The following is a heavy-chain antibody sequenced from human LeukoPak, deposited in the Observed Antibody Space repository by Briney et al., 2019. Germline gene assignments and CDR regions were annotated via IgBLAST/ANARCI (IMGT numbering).Heavy chain of an antibody. CDR1: GFTFSNFA. V-gene: IGHV3-23*01. J-gene: IGHJ6*02. D-gene: IGHD3-10*01. Sequence: GGSLRLSCAASGFTFSNFAMSWVRQAPGKGLEWVSTIDYSGGTTYYADSVKGRFTISRDNSKNTLYPQMSSLRAEDTAIHYCAKVPFSDYGSGRPPFMDVWGQGTTVAVSS. CDR2: IDYSGGTT. CDR3: AKVPFSDYGSGRPPFMDV.